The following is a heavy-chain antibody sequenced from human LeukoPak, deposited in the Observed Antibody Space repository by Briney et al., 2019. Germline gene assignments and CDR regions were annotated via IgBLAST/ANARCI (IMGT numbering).Heavy chain of an antibody. Sequence: GGSLRLSCAASGFTFSDYYMSWIRQAPGKGLEWVSYISSSGSTIYYADSVKGRFAISRDNAKNSLYLQMNSLRAEDTAVYYCARAFYDILTENPFDIWGQGTMVTVSS. CDR2: ISSSGSTI. CDR1: GFTFSDYY. J-gene: IGHJ3*02. D-gene: IGHD3-9*01. CDR3: ARAFYDILTENPFDI. V-gene: IGHV3-11*01.